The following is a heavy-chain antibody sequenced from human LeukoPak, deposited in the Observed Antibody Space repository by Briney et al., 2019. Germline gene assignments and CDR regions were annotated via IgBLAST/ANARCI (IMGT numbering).Heavy chain of an antibody. D-gene: IGHD3-22*01. CDR1: GGSFSGYY. V-gene: IGHV4-34*01. CDR3: ARYYYDSSGYYPLFDY. J-gene: IGHJ4*02. CDR2: INHSGSA. Sequence: ASETLSLTCAVYGGSFSGYYWSWIRQPPGKGLEWVGEINHSGSANYNPSLKSRVTMSVDTSKNQFSLKLSSVTAADTAVYYCARYYYDSSGYYPLFDYWGQGTLVTVSS.